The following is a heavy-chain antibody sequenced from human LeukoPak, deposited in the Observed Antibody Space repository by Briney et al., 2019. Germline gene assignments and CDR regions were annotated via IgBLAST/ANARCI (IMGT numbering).Heavy chain of an antibody. CDR2: INHSGST. CDR1: GGSFSGYY. J-gene: IGHJ5*02. V-gene: IGHV4-34*01. Sequence: SETLSLTCAVYGGSFSGYYWSWIRQPPGKGLEWIGEINHSGSTNYNPSLKSRVTISVDTSKNQFSLKLSSVTAADTAVYYCARRPSWGIAAAGTGGPDPWFDPWGQGTLVTVSS. D-gene: IGHD6-13*01. CDR3: ARRPSWGIAAAGTGGPDPWFDP.